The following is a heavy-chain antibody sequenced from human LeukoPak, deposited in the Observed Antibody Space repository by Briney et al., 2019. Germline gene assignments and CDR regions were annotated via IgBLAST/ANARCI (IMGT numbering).Heavy chain of an antibody. CDR3: ARGDYDFWSGYYRY. CDR2: INHSGST. J-gene: IGHJ4*02. CDR1: GGSLSGYY. V-gene: IGHV4-34*01. Sequence: SETLSLTCAVYGGSLSGYYWSWIRQPPGKGLEWIGEINHSGSTNYNPSLKSRVTVSVDTSKNQFSLKLSSVTAADTAVYYCARGDYDFWSGYYRYWGQGTLVTVSS. D-gene: IGHD3-3*01.